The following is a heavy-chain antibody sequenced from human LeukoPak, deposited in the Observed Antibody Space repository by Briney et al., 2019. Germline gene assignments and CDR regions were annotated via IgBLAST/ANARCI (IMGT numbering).Heavy chain of an antibody. D-gene: IGHD1-14*01. CDR2: IYYSGST. V-gene: IGHV4-39*01. CDR1: GDSISSSSSGYY. CDR3: ARQPARTHSHFDF. Sequence: SETLSLTCTVSGDSISSSSSGYYWGWIRQPPGEGLEWIGSIYYSGSTYYNPSLKSRVTISVDTSKNQFSLKLSFVTAADTAVYYCARQPARTHSHFDFWGQGNLVTVSS. J-gene: IGHJ4*02.